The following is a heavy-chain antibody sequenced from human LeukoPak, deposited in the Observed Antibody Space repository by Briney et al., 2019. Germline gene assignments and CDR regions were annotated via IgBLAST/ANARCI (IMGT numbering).Heavy chain of an antibody. Sequence: SQTLSLTCTVSGGSINSGSYSWTWIRQPAGKGLEWIGRIYISGSTYYTPSLKSRVTISVDTSKNQFSLKLSSVTAADTAVYYCARADRSGYFGNVVAFDIWGQGTMVTVSS. CDR2: IYISGST. CDR1: GGSINSGSYS. CDR3: ARADRSGYFGNVVAFDI. D-gene: IGHD3-22*01. J-gene: IGHJ3*02. V-gene: IGHV4-61*02.